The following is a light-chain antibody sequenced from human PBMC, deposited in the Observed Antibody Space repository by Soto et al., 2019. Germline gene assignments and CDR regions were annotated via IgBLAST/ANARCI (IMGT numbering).Light chain of an antibody. CDR3: AAWDDSLNASYV. J-gene: IGLJ1*01. Sequence: QSVLTQPPSASGTPGQRVTISCSGSSSNIGSNTVNWYQQLPATTPQLLIYSNIHQPPWVPDRFSGSTSVASASLAISGLPSEDEADYYCAAWDDSLNASYVFGAGTKVTVL. CDR1: SSNIGSNT. CDR2: SNI. V-gene: IGLV1-44*01.